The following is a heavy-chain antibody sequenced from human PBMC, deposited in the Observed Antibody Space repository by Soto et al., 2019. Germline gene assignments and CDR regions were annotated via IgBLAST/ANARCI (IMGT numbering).Heavy chain of an antibody. D-gene: IGHD1-26*01. Sequence: ASVKVSCKASGYPFTKYGISWVRQAPGQGLEWMGWISANNEDTNYAQHLQGRVTMTTDASTSTAYMELRSLTSDDTAVYYCARLTWEFDTRSPLDYWGQGTLVPVSS. V-gene: IGHV1-18*04. CDR2: ISANNEDT. J-gene: IGHJ4*02. CDR3: ARLTWEFDTRSPLDY. CDR1: GYPFTKYG.